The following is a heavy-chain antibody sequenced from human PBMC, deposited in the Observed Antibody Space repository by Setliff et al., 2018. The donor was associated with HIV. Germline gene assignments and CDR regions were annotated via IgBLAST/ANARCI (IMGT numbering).Heavy chain of an antibody. D-gene: IGHD6-13*01. CDR3: ARADSSNWYHVDY. CDR2: INTGNGNT. J-gene: IGHJ4*02. V-gene: IGHV1-3*04. Sequence: ASVKVSCKASGYTFTSYAMHWVRQAPGQRLEWMGWINTGNGNTKYSQKFQGRVTITRDTSASTAYMEVSSLRSEDTAVYYCARADSSNWYHVDYWGQGTLVTVSS. CDR1: GYTFTSYA.